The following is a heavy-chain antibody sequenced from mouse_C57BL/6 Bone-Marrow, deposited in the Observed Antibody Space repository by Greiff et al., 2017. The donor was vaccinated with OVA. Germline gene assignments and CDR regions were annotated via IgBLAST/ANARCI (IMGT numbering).Heavy chain of an antibody. CDR3: ARPGSGSLFAY. D-gene: IGHD4-1*01. V-gene: IGHV5-17*01. CDR2: ISSGSSTI. Sequence: DVKLQESGGGLVKPGGSLKLSCAASGFTFSDYGMHWVRQAPEKGLEWVAYISSGSSTIYYADTVKGRFTISRDNAKNTLFLQMTSLRSEDTAMYYCARPGSGSLFAYWGQGTLVTVSA. CDR1: GFTFSDYG. J-gene: IGHJ3*01.